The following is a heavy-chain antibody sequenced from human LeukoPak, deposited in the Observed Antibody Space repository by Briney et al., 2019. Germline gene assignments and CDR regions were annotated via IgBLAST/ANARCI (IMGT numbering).Heavy chain of an antibody. D-gene: IGHD3-3*01. V-gene: IGHV3-23*01. CDR1: GFTFSGSA. CDR3: AKIPQVGIFAVPNFDY. J-gene: IGHJ4*02. Sequence: GGSLRLSCAASGFTFSGSAMHWVRQAPGRGLEWVSIISGSGDNTNYADSVKGRFTISRDNSKNTLYLQMNSLRAEDTAVYYCAKIPQVGIFAVPNFDYWGQGTLVTVS. CDR2: ISGSGDNT.